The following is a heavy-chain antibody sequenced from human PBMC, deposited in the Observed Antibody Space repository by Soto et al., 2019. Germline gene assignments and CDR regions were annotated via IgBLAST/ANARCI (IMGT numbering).Heavy chain of an antibody. J-gene: IGHJ3*02. CDR2: IIPILGIA. CDR1: GGTFSSYT. D-gene: IGHD3-9*01. V-gene: IGHV1-69*02. Sequence: QVQLVQSGAEVKKPGSSVKVSCKASGGTFSSYTISWVRQAPGQGLEWMGRIIPILGIANYAQKFQGRVTITADKSTSTAYMELSSLRSEDTAVYYCARGVLTGYGNVPSTFDIWGQGTMVTVSS. CDR3: ARGVLTGYGNVPSTFDI.